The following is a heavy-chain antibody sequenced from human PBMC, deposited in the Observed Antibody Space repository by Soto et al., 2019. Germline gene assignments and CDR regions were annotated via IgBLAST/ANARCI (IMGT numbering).Heavy chain of an antibody. CDR3: ARDAKLKLGFDY. CDR2: TYYRSKWYN. V-gene: IGHV6-1*01. CDR1: RDHFSNNIST. J-gene: IGHJ4*02. D-gene: IGHD2-15*01. Sequence: SATPSLTCAHSRDHFSNNISTLNWIRAAPSRGLEWLGRTYYRSKWYNDYAPSVKSRITINPDTSKNQFSLQLSAVTPEDTAVYFCARDAKLKLGFDYWGQGILVTVSS.